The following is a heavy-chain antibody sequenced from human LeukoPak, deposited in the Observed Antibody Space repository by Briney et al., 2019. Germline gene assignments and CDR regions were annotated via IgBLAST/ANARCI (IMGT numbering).Heavy chain of an antibody. V-gene: IGHV3-53*01. D-gene: IGHD6-19*01. Sequence: QPGGSLRLSCAASGFTFSTYSMNWVRQAPGKGLEWVSVIYSDSTGGNTYYADSVRGRFTISRDNSKNTLFLQMSTLRAEDTAVYYCARLGSGWYDSWGQGTLVSVSS. J-gene: IGHJ5*01. CDR2: IYSDSTGGNT. CDR1: GFTFSTYS. CDR3: ARLGSGWYDS.